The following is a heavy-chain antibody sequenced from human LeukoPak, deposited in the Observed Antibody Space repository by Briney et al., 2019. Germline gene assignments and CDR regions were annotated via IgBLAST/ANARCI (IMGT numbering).Heavy chain of an antibody. Sequence: GGSLRLSCAASGFTFSSYGMHWVRQAPGKGLEWVAVIWNDGSNKYYADSVKGRFTISRDNSKNTLYLQMNSLRAEDTAVYYCAREIGYDSNGYLPGYDYWGQGTLVTVSS. CDR1: GFTFSSYG. CDR3: AREIGYDSNGYLPGYDY. J-gene: IGHJ4*02. D-gene: IGHD3-22*01. V-gene: IGHV3-33*01. CDR2: IWNDGSNK.